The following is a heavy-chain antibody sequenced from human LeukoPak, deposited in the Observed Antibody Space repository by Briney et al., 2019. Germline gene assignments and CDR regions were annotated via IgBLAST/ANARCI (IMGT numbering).Heavy chain of an antibody. CDR2: ISAYNGNT. V-gene: IGHV1-18*01. CDR3: ARAPGYCSGGSCFDY. D-gene: IGHD2-15*01. J-gene: IGHJ4*02. CDR1: GYTFTSYG. Sequence: ASVKVSCKASGYTFTSYGISWVRQAPGQGLEWMGRISAYNGNTNYAQKLQGRVTMTTDTSTSTAYMELRSLRSDDTAVYYCARAPGYCSGGSCFDYWGQGTLVTVSS.